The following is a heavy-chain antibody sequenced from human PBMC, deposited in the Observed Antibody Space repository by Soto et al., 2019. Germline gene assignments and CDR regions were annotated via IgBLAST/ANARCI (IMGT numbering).Heavy chain of an antibody. CDR3: AKTMDGRTFDY. Sequence: QVQLVESGGDVVQPGRSLRLSCAASGFTFSNYDMHWVRQAPGKGLEWVAVISYDGSNKYYVDSVKGRFTISRDNSKNTLYLQMNSLRAEDTAVYYCAKTMDGRTFDYWGQGTLVTVSS. CDR1: GFTFSNYD. J-gene: IGHJ4*02. V-gene: IGHV3-30*18. D-gene: IGHD6-19*01. CDR2: ISYDGSNK.